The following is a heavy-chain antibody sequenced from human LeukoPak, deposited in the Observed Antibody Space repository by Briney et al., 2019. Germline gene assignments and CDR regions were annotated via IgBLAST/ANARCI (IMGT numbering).Heavy chain of an antibody. CDR1: GGSISSYY. CDR3: ARAPLTSFGEGFGFDY. Sequence: QASETLSLTCTVSGGSISSYYWSWIRQPPGKGLEWIGYIYYSGSTNYNPSLKSRVTISVDTSKNQFSLKLSSVTAADTAVYYCARAPLTSFGEGFGFDYWGQGTLVTVSS. J-gene: IGHJ4*02. V-gene: IGHV4-59*01. D-gene: IGHD3-10*01. CDR2: IYYSGST.